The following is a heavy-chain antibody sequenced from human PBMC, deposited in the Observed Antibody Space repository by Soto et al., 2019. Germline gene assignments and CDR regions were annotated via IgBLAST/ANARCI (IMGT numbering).Heavy chain of an antibody. D-gene: IGHD1-20*01. Sequence: QVQLVQSGAEVKKPGASVKLSCKASGYTFTGFFVHWVRQAPGQGLEWMGVINPNSGNTYYLQKFRGRVTMTIYTSTSTVYLDLNSLGSEDTAVYYCTRGVPITASGCGPYYWGQGTLVTVSS. CDR2: INPNSGNT. CDR1: GYTFTGFF. CDR3: TRGVPITASGCGPYY. J-gene: IGHJ4*02. V-gene: IGHV1-46*03.